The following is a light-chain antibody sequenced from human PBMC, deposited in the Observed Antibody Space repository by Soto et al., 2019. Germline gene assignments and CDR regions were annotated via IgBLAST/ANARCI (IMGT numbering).Light chain of an antibody. CDR1: QAIGNA. V-gene: IGKV1-17*01. Sequence: DIQMTQSPSSLSASVGDRVTITCRASQAIGNALGWYQQKPGKAPKRLIYAASSLHSGVPSRFSGSGSGAEFTLTISSLQPEDFATYYCLHHKTYPLTFGGGTKVKIK. J-gene: IGKJ4*01. CDR2: AAS. CDR3: LHHKTYPLT.